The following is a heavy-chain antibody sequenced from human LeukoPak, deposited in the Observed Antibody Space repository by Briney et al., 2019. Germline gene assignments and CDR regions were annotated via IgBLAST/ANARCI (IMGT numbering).Heavy chain of an antibody. D-gene: IGHD6-13*01. Sequence: ASVKVSCKAFGYTFTSNYMHWVRQAPGQGPEWMGVISPSGGSTTYAQKFQGRVTLTRDMSTSTVYMELSSLRSEDTAVYYCARDRGSIAAAGDFDPWGQGTLVTVSS. J-gene: IGHJ5*02. CDR3: ARDRGSIAAAGDFDP. CDR1: GYTFTSNY. CDR2: ISPSGGST. V-gene: IGHV1-46*01.